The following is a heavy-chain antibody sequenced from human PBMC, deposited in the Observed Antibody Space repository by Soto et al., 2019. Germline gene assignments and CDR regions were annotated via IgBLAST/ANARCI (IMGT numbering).Heavy chain of an antibody. CDR2: ISGSGGST. Sequence: GGSLKLACAASGVSVSSYAMSWVRQAPGKGLEWVSAISGSGGSTFYADSVKGRFTISRDNAKNTLYLQMNSLRAEDAAVYYCASSLLTPFDYWGQGTLVTVSS. D-gene: IGHD7-27*01. J-gene: IGHJ4*02. CDR1: GVSVSSYA. CDR3: ASSLLTPFDY. V-gene: IGHV3-23*01.